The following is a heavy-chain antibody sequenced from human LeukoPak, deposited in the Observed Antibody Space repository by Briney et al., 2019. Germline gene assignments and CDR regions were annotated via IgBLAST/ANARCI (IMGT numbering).Heavy chain of an antibody. J-gene: IGHJ4*02. Sequence: WETLSLTCTISSGSIDNYYWSWIRQPAGKGLEWIGQIYFSGNTNYNPSFKSRVTISVDRSNNQFSLKLSSVTAADTAVYYCARHLWSEYHKFDYWGQGTLVTVSS. CDR2: IYFSGNT. CDR3: ARHLWSEYHKFDY. D-gene: IGHD3-3*01. V-gene: IGHV4-59*01. CDR1: SGSIDNYY.